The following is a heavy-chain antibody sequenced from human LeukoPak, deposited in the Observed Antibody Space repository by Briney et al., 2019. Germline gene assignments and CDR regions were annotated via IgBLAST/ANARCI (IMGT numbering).Heavy chain of an antibody. CDR1: GGSISSYY. V-gene: IGHV4-59*01. D-gene: IGHD1-14*01. J-gene: IGHJ6*02. CDR2: IYYSGST. Sequence: PSETLSLTCTVSGGSISSYYWSWIRQPPGKGLEWIGYIYYSGSTNYNPSLKSRVTISVDTSKNQFSLKLSFVTAADTAVYYCARGSGGTIPGSYYGMDVWGQGTTVTVSS. CDR3: ARGSGGTIPGSYYGMDV.